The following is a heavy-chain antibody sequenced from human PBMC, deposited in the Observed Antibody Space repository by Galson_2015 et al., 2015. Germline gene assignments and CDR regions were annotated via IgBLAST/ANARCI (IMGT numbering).Heavy chain of an antibody. V-gene: IGHV1-2*04. D-gene: IGHD3-10*01. CDR2: INPKSGVT. CDR1: GYTFTNYY. J-gene: IGHJ6*02. Sequence: SVKVSCKASGYTFTNYYIHWVRQAPGQGLEWMGWINPKSGVTNYAQKFQAWVTMTRDTAISTAYLELSRLKSDDTAVDFCASKCGPGRDPSSGGVDVWGQGTTVTVSS. CDR3: ASKCGPGRDPSSGGVDV.